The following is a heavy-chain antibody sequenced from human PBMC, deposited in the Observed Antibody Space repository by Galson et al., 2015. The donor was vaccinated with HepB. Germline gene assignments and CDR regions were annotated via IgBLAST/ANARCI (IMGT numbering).Heavy chain of an antibody. CDR1: GYTFTGYY. CDR2: INPNSGGT. V-gene: IGHV1-2*02. J-gene: IGHJ4*02. CDR3: ARDTAAAGTLSVPQRVGGNFDY. D-gene: IGHD6-13*01. Sequence: SVKVSCKASGYTFTGYYMHWVRQAPGQGLEWMGWINPNSGGTNYAQKFQGRVTMTRDTSISTAYMELSRLRSDDTAVYYCARDTAAAGTLSVPQRVGGNFDYWGQGTLVTVSS.